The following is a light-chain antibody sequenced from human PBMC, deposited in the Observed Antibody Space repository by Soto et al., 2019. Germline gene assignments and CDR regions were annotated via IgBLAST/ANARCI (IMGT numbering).Light chain of an antibody. J-gene: IGLJ1*01. CDR2: GVS. CDR1: SSDVGAYKY. V-gene: IGLV2-14*03. Sequence: QSVLTQPAPVSGSPGQSVTISCTGTSSDVGAYKYVSWYQKHPGKAPKLMIYGVSNRPSGISNRFSGSKSGNTAFLTISGLQPEDEADYYCSSFTGPTTLDVFGTGTKLTVL. CDR3: SSFTGPTTLDV.